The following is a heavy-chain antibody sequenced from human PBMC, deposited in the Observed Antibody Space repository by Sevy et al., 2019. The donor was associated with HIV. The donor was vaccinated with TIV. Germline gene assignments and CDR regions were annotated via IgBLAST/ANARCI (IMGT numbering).Heavy chain of an antibody. Sequence: GGSLRLSCAASGFRFSSYEMNWVRQAPGKGLEWVASISNSGTNIYYSDSVRGRFTISRDTAKNSLYLQMNSLRAEDTPVYYCARDLPPSATTVAHFDYWGQGTLVTVSS. CDR3: ARDLPPSATTVAHFDY. V-gene: IGHV3-48*03. CDR2: ISNSGTNI. J-gene: IGHJ4*02. CDR1: GFRFSSYE. D-gene: IGHD4-17*01.